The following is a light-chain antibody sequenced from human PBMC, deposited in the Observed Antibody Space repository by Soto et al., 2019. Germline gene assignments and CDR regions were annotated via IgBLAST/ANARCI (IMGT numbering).Light chain of an antibody. V-gene: IGLV1-44*01. Sequence: QLVLTQPPSASGTPGQRVAISCSGSSSNIGSNTVHWYQQLPGTAPKVLIYNNDRRPSGVPDRFSGSKSGTSASLAISGLQSEDEADYYCSAWDDSLNGWVFGGGTKVTVL. CDR2: NND. J-gene: IGLJ3*02. CDR1: SSNIGSNT. CDR3: SAWDDSLNGWV.